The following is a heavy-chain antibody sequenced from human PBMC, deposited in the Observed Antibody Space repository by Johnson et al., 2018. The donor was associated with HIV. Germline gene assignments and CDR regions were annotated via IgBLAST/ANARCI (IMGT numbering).Heavy chain of an antibody. CDR3: ARETLSGNYWLGDALDAFDI. Sequence: QVQLVESGGGVVQPGRSLRLSCATSGFTFSKYGMHWVRQAPGKGLEWVAVIWYDETNKYYADSVKGRFTISRDNAKNSLYLQMNSLRTEDTALYYCARETLSGNYWLGDALDAFDIWGQGTMVTVSS. D-gene: IGHD1-26*01. CDR2: IWYDETNK. CDR1: GFTFSKYG. V-gene: IGHV3-33*01. J-gene: IGHJ3*02.